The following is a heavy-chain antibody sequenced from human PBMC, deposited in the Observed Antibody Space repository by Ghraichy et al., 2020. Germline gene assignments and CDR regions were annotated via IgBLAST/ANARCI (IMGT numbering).Heavy chain of an antibody. V-gene: IGHV4-4*02. CDR1: GGSISSSNW. D-gene: IGHD3-10*01. CDR2: IYHSGST. Sequence: NLSLTCAVSGGSISSSNWWSWVRQPPGKGLEWIGEIYHSGSTNYNPSLKSRVTISVDKSKNQFSLKLSSVTAADTAVYYCAREQITMVRGFDYWGQGTLVTVSS. CDR3: AREQITMVRGFDY. J-gene: IGHJ4*02.